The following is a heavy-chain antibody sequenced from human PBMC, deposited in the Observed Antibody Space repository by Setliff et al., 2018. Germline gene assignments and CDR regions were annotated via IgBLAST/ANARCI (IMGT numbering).Heavy chain of an antibody. Sequence: SETLSLTCSVAGGSMSNYFWSWVRRPPGKGLEWIGFISSGGSTIYSPSLKSRVTISVDTSKSQFSLRLTSVTAADTAIYYCARNPASGAYYSSRPFHFDYWGQGALVTVSS. V-gene: IGHV4-4*08. CDR3: ARNPASGAYYSSRPFHFDY. CDR1: GGSMSNYF. D-gene: IGHD3-22*01. CDR2: ISSGGST. J-gene: IGHJ4*02.